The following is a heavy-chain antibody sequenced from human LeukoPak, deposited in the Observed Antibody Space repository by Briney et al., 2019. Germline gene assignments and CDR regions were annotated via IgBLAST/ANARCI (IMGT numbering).Heavy chain of an antibody. D-gene: IGHD3-9*01. CDR2: IYYSGCT. CDR3: ARGNSDILSGLWIDY. J-gene: IGHJ4*02. V-gene: IGHV4-31*01. CDR1: GGSISSGGYY. Sequence: PSQTLSFTGTVSGGSISSGGYYWSWIRQHPGKSLEWIGYIYYSGCTYYNPSLKSHVNISVDTSKNQFSLKLSSVTAADTAVYYCARGNSDILSGLWIDYWGQGTLVTASS.